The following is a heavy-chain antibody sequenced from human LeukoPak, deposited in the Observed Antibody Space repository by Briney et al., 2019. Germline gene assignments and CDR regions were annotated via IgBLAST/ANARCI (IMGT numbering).Heavy chain of an antibody. J-gene: IGHJ4*02. D-gene: IGHD1-7*01. CDR1: GFTFSTFA. Sequence: GGSLRLSCAASGFTFSTFAMSWVRQAPGKGLEWVSGIIENGYDKYYADSVKGRLTISRDNSKNTLYLQMNSLRADDTAVYYCARDYVTPGITGTTSPLDYWGQGILVSVSS. V-gene: IGHV3-23*01. CDR2: IIENGYDK. CDR3: ARDYVTPGITGTTSPLDY.